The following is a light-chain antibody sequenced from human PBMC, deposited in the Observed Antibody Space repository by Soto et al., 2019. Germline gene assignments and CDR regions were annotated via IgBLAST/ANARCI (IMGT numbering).Light chain of an antibody. Sequence: EIVLTQSPATLSLSPGERATLSCRASQSVSSYLAWYQQKPGQAPRLLIYDASNRATGIPARFSGSGSGTDFTLTISSLEPEVFAVYYCQQRSNWPRTFRGGTKVEIK. CDR2: DAS. V-gene: IGKV3-11*01. CDR1: QSVSSY. CDR3: QQRSNWPRT. J-gene: IGKJ4*01.